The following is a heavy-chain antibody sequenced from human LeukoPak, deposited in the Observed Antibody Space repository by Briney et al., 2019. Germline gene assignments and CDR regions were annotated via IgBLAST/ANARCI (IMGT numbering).Heavy chain of an antibody. CDR3: ARRARAAAGTYYYYYMDV. V-gene: IGHV4-38-2*02. CDR1: GYSISSGYY. J-gene: IGHJ6*03. Sequence: SETLSLTCTVSGYSISSGYYWGWIRQPPGKGLEWIGSIYHSGSTYYNPSLKSRVTISVDTSKNQFSLKLSSVTAADTAVYYCARRARAAAGTYYYYYMDVWGKGTTVTISS. D-gene: IGHD6-13*01. CDR2: IYHSGST.